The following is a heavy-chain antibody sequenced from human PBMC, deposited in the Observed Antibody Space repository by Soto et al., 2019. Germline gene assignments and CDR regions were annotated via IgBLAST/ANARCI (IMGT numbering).Heavy chain of an antibody. D-gene: IGHD6-6*01. CDR2: ISWNSASI. J-gene: IGHJ1*01. V-gene: IGHV3-9*01. CDR3: AKDTSSSNVLGYFQH. Sequence: EVQLVESGGGLVQPGRSLRLSCAASGFTFDDYAMHWVRQTPGKGLEWVSGISWNSASIGYADSVKGRFTISRDNAKNALYLQMNSLSPEDTDLYYCAKDTSSSNVLGYFQHWGPGTLVTVSS. CDR1: GFTFDDYA.